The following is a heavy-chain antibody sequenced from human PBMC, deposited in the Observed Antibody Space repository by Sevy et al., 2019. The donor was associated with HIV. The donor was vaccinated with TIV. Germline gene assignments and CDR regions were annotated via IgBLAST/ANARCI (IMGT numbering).Heavy chain of an antibody. CDR2: IYYSGST. J-gene: IGHJ3*02. V-gene: IGHV4-59*08. CDR3: ARNGGSIAAGYAFDI. Sequence: SETLSLTCIVSGDSISSYYWSWIRQPPGKGLEWIGYIYYSGSTNYNPSLKSRVTISVDTSKNQFSLKLTSVTAADTAVYYCARNGGSIAAGYAFDIWGQGTMVTVSS. CDR1: GDSISSYY. D-gene: IGHD6-6*01.